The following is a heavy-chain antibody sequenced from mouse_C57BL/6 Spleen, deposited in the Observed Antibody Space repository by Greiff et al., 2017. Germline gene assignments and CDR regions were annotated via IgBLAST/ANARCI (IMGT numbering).Heavy chain of an antibody. CDR2: IYPGDGDT. CDR1: GYAFSSSW. D-gene: IGHD3-2*02. CDR3: VLTAQATSYFDY. J-gene: IGHJ2*01. Sequence: QVHVKQSGPELVKPGASVKISCKASGYAFSSSWMNWVKQRPGKGLEWIGRIYPGDGDTNYNGKFKGKATLTADKSSSTAYMQLSSLTSEDSAVYFCVLTAQATSYFDYWGQGTTLTVSS. V-gene: IGHV1-82*01.